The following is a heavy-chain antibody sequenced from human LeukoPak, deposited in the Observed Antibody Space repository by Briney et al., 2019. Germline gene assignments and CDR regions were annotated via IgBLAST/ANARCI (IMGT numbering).Heavy chain of an antibody. Sequence: GGSLRLSCSASGFTFDDYAVSWFRQAPGKGLEGVGFIRSKAFGGTPEYAASVRGRFTISRDDSKSIAYLQMNSLKTEDTAVYYCTRNTVTVHFDYWSQGTLVTVSS. V-gene: IGHV3-49*03. CDR2: IRSKAFGGTP. D-gene: IGHD4-17*01. CDR3: TRNTVTVHFDY. J-gene: IGHJ4*02. CDR1: GFTFDDYA.